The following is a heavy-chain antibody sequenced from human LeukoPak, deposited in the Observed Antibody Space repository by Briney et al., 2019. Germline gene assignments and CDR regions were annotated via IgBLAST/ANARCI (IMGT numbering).Heavy chain of an antibody. Sequence: ASVKVSCKASGYTFTSYDIHWVRQATGQGLEWMGWVNPNNNYTGYAQKFQGRVTMTRNTSISTAYMELSSLRSEDTAVYYCARLYYDSRGYNNFDCWGQGTLVTVSS. D-gene: IGHD3-22*01. J-gene: IGHJ4*02. CDR1: GYTFTSYD. V-gene: IGHV1-8*01. CDR2: VNPNNNYT. CDR3: ARLYYDSRGYNNFDC.